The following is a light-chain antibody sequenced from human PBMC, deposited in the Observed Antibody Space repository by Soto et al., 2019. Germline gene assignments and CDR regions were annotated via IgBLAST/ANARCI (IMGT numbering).Light chain of an antibody. Sequence: QSVLTQPPSASGTPGQSVTISSSGSRSNIGSNTVSWYRQLPGTAPKLLIYSNDQRPSGVPDRFSGSKSGTSASLAISGLQSEDEADYYCAAWDDSLNGLVFGGGTKLTVL. CDR3: AAWDDSLNGLV. CDR1: RSNIGSNT. CDR2: SND. V-gene: IGLV1-44*01. J-gene: IGLJ2*01.